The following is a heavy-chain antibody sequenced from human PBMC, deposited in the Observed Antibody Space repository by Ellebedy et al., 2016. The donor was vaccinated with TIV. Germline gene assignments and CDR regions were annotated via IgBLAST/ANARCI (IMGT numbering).Heavy chain of an antibody. D-gene: IGHD5-18*01. CDR2: VWSDGSNK. CDR1: GLTFNNYG. Sequence: PGGSLRLSCAASGLTFNNYGMHWVRQAPGKGLEWVAVVWSDGSNKYYADSVKGRFTISRDNSKSTLYLQIDSLRAEDTAVYYCARANTAMVRRNHMDVWGQGTTVTVSS. CDR3: ARANTAMVRRNHMDV. J-gene: IGHJ6*02. V-gene: IGHV3-33*01.